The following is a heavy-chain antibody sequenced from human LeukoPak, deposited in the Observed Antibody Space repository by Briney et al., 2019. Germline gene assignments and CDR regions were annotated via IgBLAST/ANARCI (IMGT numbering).Heavy chain of an antibody. CDR3: ARVNILTGYYEMYYYYGMDV. Sequence: GASLKVSCKASGYIFTSYYMHWVRQAPGQGREWMEIINPSGGSTSYAQKFQGRVTMTRDTSTSTVYMELSSLRSEDTAVYYCARVNILTGYYEMYYYYGMDVWGQGTTVTVSS. V-gene: IGHV1-46*01. CDR1: GYIFTSYY. D-gene: IGHD3-9*01. J-gene: IGHJ6*02. CDR2: INPSGGST.